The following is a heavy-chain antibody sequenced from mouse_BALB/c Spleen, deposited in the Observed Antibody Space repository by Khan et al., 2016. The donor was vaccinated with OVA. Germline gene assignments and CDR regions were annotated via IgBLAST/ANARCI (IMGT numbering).Heavy chain of an antibody. CDR2: ISSGGTYT. V-gene: IGHV5-9*02. CDR1: GFAFSSYD. J-gene: IGHJ4*01. Sequence: EAELVESGGGLVKPGGSLKLSCAASGFAFSSYDMSWVRQTPEKRLEWVATISSGGTYTNYPDSVKGRFTISRDNARNTLYLQVSSLRSEDTALYYCARHGGFNPYYAMDYWGQGTSVTVSS. CDR3: ARHGGFNPYYAMDY.